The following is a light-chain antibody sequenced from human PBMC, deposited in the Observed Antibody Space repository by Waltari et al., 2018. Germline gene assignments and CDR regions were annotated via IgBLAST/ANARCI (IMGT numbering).Light chain of an antibody. CDR3: AAWDDSLSGLV. J-gene: IGLJ2*01. CDR1: SSNIGNNA. V-gene: IGLV1-36*01. Sequence: QSVLTQPPSVSEAPRQRVTISCSGSSSNIGNNAVNWYQQLPGKAPKLLIYYDVLLPSGVSDRFSGSKSGTSASLAISGLQSEDEADYYCAAWDDSLSGLVFGGGTKLTVL. CDR2: YDV.